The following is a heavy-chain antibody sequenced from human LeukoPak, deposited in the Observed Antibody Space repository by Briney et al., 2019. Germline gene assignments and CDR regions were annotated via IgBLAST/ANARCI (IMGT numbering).Heavy chain of an antibody. V-gene: IGHV7-4-1*02. D-gene: IGHD6-13*01. J-gene: IGHJ5*02. CDR3: ARDLEYSSSWYRGWFDP. CDR2: TNTGNP. Sequence: TNTGNPTYAQGFTGRFVFSLDTSVSTAYLQISSLKAEDTAVYYCARDLEYSSSWYRGWFDPWGQGTLVTVSS.